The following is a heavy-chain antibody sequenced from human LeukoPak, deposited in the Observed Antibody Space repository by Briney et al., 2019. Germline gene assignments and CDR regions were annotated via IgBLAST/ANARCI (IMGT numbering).Heavy chain of an antibody. CDR2: IYHSGST. D-gene: IGHD3-22*01. J-gene: IGHJ3*02. Sequence: PSETLSLTCAVSGGSISSGGYSWSWIRQPPGKGLEWIVYIYHSGSTYYNPSLKSRVTISVDRSKNQFSLKLSSVTAADTAVYYCARDHPTVYDSSGYAFDIWGQGTMVTVSS. CDR3: ARDHPTVYDSSGYAFDI. CDR1: GGSISSGGYS. V-gene: IGHV4-30-2*01.